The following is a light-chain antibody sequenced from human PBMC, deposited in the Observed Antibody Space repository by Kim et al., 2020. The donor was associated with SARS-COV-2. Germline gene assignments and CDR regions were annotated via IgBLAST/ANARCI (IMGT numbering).Light chain of an antibody. CDR2: WAS. CDR3: QQHYSTPWT. Sequence: ATINCKSSQSVLYSPNNKNYLAWYQQRPRQPPKLLIYWASTRGSGVPDRFSGSGSGTDFTLTISDLQAEDVAVYYCQQHYSTPWTFGQGTKVDIK. CDR1: QSVLYSPNNKNY. J-gene: IGKJ1*01. V-gene: IGKV4-1*01.